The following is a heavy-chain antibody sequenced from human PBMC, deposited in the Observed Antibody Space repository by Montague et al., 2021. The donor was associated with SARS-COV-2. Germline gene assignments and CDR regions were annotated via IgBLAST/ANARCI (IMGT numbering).Heavy chain of an antibody. J-gene: IGHJ4*02. CDR3: ARTSAPSDY. V-gene: IGHV6-1*01. CDR2: DLCKKNK. D-gene: IGHD1-26*01. Sequence: DLCKKNKDYAVSVKSRITINPDTSKNQISLQLNSVTPEDTAVYYCARTSAPSDYWGQGTLVTVSA.